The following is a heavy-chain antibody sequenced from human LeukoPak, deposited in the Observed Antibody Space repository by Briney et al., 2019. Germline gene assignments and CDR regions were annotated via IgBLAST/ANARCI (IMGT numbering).Heavy chain of an antibody. V-gene: IGHV1-69*10. J-gene: IGHJ3*02. CDR3: ARLGGSSWYFDAFDI. Sequence: GASVKVSCKASGGTFSSYAISWVRQAPGQGLEWMGGIIPIFGIANYAQKFQGRVTITADKSTSTAYMELSSLRSEDTAVYYCARLGGSSWYFDAFDIWGQGTMVTVSS. CDR1: GGTFSSYA. CDR2: IIPIFGIA. D-gene: IGHD6-13*01.